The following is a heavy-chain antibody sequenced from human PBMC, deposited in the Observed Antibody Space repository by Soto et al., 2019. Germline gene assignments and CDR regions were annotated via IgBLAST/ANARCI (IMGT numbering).Heavy chain of an antibody. CDR3: EAEMTFGKLSVV. CDR2: IFPKFGTT. CDR1: GDTDTNYV. Sequence: QVQLVQSGAEVKKPGSSVKVSCKASGDTDTNYVISWVRQAPGQGLEWMGGIFPKFGTTYSAQKLQDRLTITADESTSTVYKHLSSLRLDDTAVYYCEAEMTFGKLSVVWGQGTTVTVSS. V-gene: IGHV1-69*01. J-gene: IGHJ6*02. D-gene: IGHD3-16*02.